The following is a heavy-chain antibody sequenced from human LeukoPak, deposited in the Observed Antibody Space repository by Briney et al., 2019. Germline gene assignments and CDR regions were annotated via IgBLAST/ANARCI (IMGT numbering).Heavy chain of an antibody. CDR1: GGSISSGDYY. CDR2: IYYSGST. D-gene: IGHD3-3*01. V-gene: IGHV4-30-4*08. Sequence: PSETLSLTCTVPGGSISSGDYYWSWIRQPPGKGLEWIGYIYYSGSTYYNPSLKSRVTISVDTSKNQFSLRLSSVTAADTAVYYCATQSGFWSGNYPPYYFNDWSQGTLVTVSS. CDR3: ATQSGFWSGNYPPYYFND. J-gene: IGHJ4*02.